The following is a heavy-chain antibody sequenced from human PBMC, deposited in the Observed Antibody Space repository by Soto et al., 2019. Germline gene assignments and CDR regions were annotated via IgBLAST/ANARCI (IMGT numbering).Heavy chain of an antibody. Sequence: SGPTLVNPTQTLTLTCTFSGFSLSTSGMCVSWIRQPPGKALEWLARIDWDDDKYYSTSLKTRLTISKGTSKNQVVLTMTNMDPVDTATYYFLRDNVRGHDPFDFWGQGTMVPVSS. D-gene: IGHD2-8*01. J-gene: IGHJ3*01. CDR1: GFSLSTSGMC. CDR2: IDWDDDK. V-gene: IGHV2-70*11. CDR3: LRDNVRGHDPFDF.